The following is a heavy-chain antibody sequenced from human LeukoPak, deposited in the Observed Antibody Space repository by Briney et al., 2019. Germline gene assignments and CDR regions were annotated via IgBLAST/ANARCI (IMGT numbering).Heavy chain of an antibody. J-gene: IGHJ4*02. V-gene: IGHV3-74*01. Sequence: GGSLRLSCAASESTFSGYWMHWVRQAPGQGLVWVSRISGDGLSTTYADSVKGRFTSSRDNAKSTLYLQMNSLRVEDTAVYYCTREKRGYTYGSDYWGQGTLVTVSS. CDR1: ESTFSGYW. CDR2: ISGDGLST. CDR3: TREKRGYTYGSDY. D-gene: IGHD5-18*01.